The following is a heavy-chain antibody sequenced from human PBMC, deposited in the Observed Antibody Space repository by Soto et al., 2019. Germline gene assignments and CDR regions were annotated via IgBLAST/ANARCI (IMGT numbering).Heavy chain of an antibody. Sequence: QLQLQESGPGLVKPSGTLSLTCTVSGASISSSGYYWGWIRQPPGKGLEWIGSIYYSGSTYYNPSLKSRVTISVDTSKNQFSLKLSSVTAADTAVYYCARLRRDGYNWDYWGQGTLVTVSS. CDR2: IYYSGST. CDR1: GASISSSGYY. D-gene: IGHD5-12*01. CDR3: ARLRRDGYNWDY. V-gene: IGHV4-39*01. J-gene: IGHJ4*02.